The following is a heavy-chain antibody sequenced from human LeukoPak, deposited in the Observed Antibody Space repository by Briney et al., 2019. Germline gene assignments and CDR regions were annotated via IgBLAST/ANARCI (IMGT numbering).Heavy chain of an antibody. V-gene: IGHV1-46*01. D-gene: IGHD6-19*01. CDR3: ARGHGIAVAGDDY. Sequence: ASVKASCKASGYTFTRHYMHWVRQAPGQGLEWMGIINPSGGSTSYAQKFQGRVTMTRDMSTSTVYMELSSLRSEDTAVYYCARGHGIAVAGDDYWGQGTLVTVSS. CDR1: GYTFTRHY. CDR2: INPSGGST. J-gene: IGHJ4*02.